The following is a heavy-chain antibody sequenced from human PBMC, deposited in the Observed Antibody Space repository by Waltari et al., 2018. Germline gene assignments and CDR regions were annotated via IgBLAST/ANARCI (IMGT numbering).Heavy chain of an antibody. D-gene: IGHD1-26*01. Sequence: EVQLVESGGGLVKPARSLSLSCAASGFTLHDYAMHWVRQDPGKCLELVSGISWNSDYINYADSVKGRFTISRDKNFLYLQMNSLRAEDTAFYYCARDPLYGSYEFDCWGQGTLVTVAS. CDR2: ISWNSDYI. CDR3: ARDPLYGSYEFDC. J-gene: IGHJ4*02. CDR1: GFTLHDYA. V-gene: IGHV3-9*01.